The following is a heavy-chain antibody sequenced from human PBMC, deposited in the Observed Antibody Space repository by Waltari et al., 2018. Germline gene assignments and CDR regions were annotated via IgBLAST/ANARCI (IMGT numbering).Heavy chain of an antibody. V-gene: IGHV3-23*01. Sequence: EVQLLESGGGLVQPGGSLRLSCTASGFTFSSYAMSWVRQAPGKGLEGVSAISASGGSTYYADSVKGRFTISRDNSKNTLYLQMNSLRAEDTAVYYCAKEPPSDRYFDYWGQGTLVTVSS. CDR2: ISASGGST. J-gene: IGHJ4*02. CDR3: AKEPPSDRYFDY. CDR1: GFTFSSYA.